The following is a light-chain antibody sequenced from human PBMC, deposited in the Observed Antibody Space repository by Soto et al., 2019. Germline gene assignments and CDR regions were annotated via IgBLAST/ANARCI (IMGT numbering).Light chain of an antibody. CDR1: QSLLLHSNGHHY. Sequence: DIVMTQSPLSLPVTPGEPASISCTSSQSLLLHSNGHHYLDWYLQKPGQSPQLLIYLGSNRASGVPDMFSGSGSGTDFTLKISRVEAEDVGVYYCMQALQTPLTFGGGTKVEIK. CDR3: MQALQTPLT. V-gene: IGKV2-28*01. CDR2: LGS. J-gene: IGKJ4*01.